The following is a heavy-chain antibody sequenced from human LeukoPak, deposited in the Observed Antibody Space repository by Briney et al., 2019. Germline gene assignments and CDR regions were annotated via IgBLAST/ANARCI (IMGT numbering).Heavy chain of an antibody. D-gene: IGHD6-19*01. CDR3: AREAVAGEIDY. CDR1: GFTFSSYS. CDR2: ICSSSSYI. V-gene: IGHV3-21*01. Sequence: GGSLRLSCAASGFTFSSYSMNWVRQAPGKGLEWVSSICSSSSYIYYADSVKGRFTISRDNAKNSLYLQMNSLRAEDTAVYYCAREAVAGEIDYWGQGTLVTVSS. J-gene: IGHJ4*02.